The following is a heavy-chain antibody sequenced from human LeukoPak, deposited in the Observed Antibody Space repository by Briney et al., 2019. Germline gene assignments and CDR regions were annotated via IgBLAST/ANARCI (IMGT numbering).Heavy chain of an antibody. CDR2: IYTSGST. CDR1: GGSISSYY. V-gene: IGHV4-4*07. CDR3: ARGIAAASQRAFDI. Sequence: SETLSLTCTVSGGSISSYYWSWIRQPAGKGLEWIGRIYTSGSTNYNPSLKSRVTMSVDTSKNQFSLKLSSVTAADTAVYYCARGIAAASQRAFDIWGQGTMVFVSS. D-gene: IGHD6-13*01. J-gene: IGHJ3*02.